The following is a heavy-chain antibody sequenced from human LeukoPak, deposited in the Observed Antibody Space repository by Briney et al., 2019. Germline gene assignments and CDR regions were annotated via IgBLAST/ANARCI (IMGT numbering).Heavy chain of an antibody. J-gene: IGHJ4*02. Sequence: PGGSLRLSCAASGFTFRSYWMHWLRQAPGKGLEWVSRVIRDGSVANYADSVKGRFTISRDNAKNTVYLQRSSLRAEDTAVYFCVRDGDDFNFDYWGQGSLVTVSS. CDR3: VRDGDDFNFDY. CDR2: VIRDGSVA. V-gene: IGHV3-74*01. CDR1: GFTFRSYW. D-gene: IGHD5-24*01.